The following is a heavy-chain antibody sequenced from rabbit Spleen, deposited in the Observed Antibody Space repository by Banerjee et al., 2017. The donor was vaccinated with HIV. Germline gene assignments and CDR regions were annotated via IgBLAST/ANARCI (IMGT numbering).Heavy chain of an antibody. CDR2: IATGSSGFT. D-gene: IGHD5-1*01. CDR1: GVSFSGDSY. V-gene: IGHV1S40*01. CDR3: ARDLVVAIGWNFNL. Sequence: QSLEESGGDLVKPGASLTLTCIASGVSFSGDSYMCWVRQAPGKGLGWIACIATGSSGFTYFASWAKGRFTISKTSSTTVTLQMTSLTAADTATYFCARDLVVAIGWNFNLWGPGTLVTVS. J-gene: IGHJ4*01.